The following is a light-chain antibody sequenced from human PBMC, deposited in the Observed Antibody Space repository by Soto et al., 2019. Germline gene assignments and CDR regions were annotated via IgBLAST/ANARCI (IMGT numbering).Light chain of an antibody. Sequence: DIEMTQSPSSLSSSLGDRVTISCRASQCISNYLNWYQHKLGKAPKLLIYDSSTLQSGVPSRFSGSGSGTDFTLTISSLQPEDFATYYCQQSYSTPLTFGGGTKVDIK. J-gene: IGKJ4*01. CDR2: DSS. CDR1: QCISNY. CDR3: QQSYSTPLT. V-gene: IGKV1-39*01.